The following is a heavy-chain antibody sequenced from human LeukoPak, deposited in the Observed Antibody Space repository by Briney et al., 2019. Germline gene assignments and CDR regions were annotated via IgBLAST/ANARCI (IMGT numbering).Heavy chain of an antibody. J-gene: IGHJ5*02. Sequence: SETLSPTCTVSGGSISSYYWSWIRQPPGKGLEWIGSIYYSGSTYYNPSLKSRVTISVDTSKNQFSLKVSSVTAADTAVYYCARHGAYCTGGSCNRFDPWGQGTLVTVSS. D-gene: IGHD2-15*01. CDR3: ARHGAYCTGGSCNRFDP. CDR2: IYYSGST. CDR1: GGSISSYY. V-gene: IGHV4-59*05.